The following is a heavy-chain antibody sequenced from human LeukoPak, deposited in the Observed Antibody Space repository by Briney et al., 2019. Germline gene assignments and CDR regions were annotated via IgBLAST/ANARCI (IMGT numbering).Heavy chain of an antibody. CDR3: ARGYFVRNDY. D-gene: IGHD3-10*02. V-gene: IGHV3-20*04. CDR2: INWNGGST. Sequence: GGSLRLSCVASGFTLEDYGMSWVRHAPGKGLEWVSGINWNGGSTGYADSVKGRFTISRDNAKNSLYLQMNSLRAEDTALYYCARGYFVRNDYWGRGTLVTVSS. CDR1: GFTLEDYG. J-gene: IGHJ4*02.